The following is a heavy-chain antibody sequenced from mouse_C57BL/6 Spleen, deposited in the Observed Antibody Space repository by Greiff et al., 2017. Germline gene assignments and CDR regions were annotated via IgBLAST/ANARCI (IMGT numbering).Heavy chain of an antibody. J-gene: IGHJ4*01. V-gene: IGHV1-22*01. CDR2: INPNNGGT. CDR1: GYTFTDYN. Sequence: EVQLQQSGPELVKPGASVKMSCKASGYTFTDYNMHWVKQSPGKSLEWIGYINPNNGGTSYNQKFKGKATLTVNKSSSTAYMELRRLASEDSAGXYGAPYYCGGGYAMDYWGQGTSVTVSS. D-gene: IGHD1-1*01. CDR3: APYYCGGGYAMDY.